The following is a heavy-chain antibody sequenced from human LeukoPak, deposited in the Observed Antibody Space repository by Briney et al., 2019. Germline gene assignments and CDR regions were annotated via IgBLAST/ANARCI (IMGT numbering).Heavy chain of an antibody. Sequence: QTGGSLRLSCAASGFTVSSNYMSWVRQAPGKGLEWVSVISYDGSNKYYADSVKGRFTISRDNSKNTLYLQMNSLRAEDTAVYYCARADRAGGYDYWGQGTLVTVSS. CDR1: GFTVSSNY. CDR2: ISYDGSNK. D-gene: IGHD3-16*01. J-gene: IGHJ4*02. V-gene: IGHV3-30-3*01. CDR3: ARADRAGGYDY.